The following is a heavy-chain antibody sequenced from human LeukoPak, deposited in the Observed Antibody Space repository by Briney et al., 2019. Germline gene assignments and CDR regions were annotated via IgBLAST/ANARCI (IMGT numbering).Heavy chain of an antibody. V-gene: IGHV7-4-1*02. Sequence: ASVKVSCKASRYTFTSYAMNWVRQAPGQGLEWMGWINTNTRNPTYDQGFTGRVVFSLDTSVSTAYLQISSLKAEDTAVYYCARGGFDSRWACDIWGQGTMVTVSS. CDR2: INTNTRNP. D-gene: IGHD3-9*01. CDR1: RYTFTSYA. J-gene: IGHJ3*02. CDR3: ARGGFDSRWACDI.